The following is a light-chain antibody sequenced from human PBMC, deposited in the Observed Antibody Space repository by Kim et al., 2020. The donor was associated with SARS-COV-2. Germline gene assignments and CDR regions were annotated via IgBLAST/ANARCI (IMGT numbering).Light chain of an antibody. V-gene: IGKV1-5*03. CDR1: QSISRL. CDR3: QQYYSYYA. Sequence: DIQMTQSPSTLSASVGDRVTITCRASQSISRLLAWYQQKPGKAPQLLIYKASDLESGVPSRFSGSGSGTEFTLTISSLQPDDFATYYCQQYYSYYAFGQGTKLEI. CDR2: KAS. J-gene: IGKJ2*01.